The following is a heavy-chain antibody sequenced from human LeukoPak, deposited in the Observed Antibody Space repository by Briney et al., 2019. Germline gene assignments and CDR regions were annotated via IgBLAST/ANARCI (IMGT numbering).Heavy chain of an antibody. CDR2: MNPNSCNT. CDR3: ARGYDFWSGYGMDV. CDR1: GYTFTSYD. Sequence: ASVKVSCKASGYTFTSYDIHWVRQATGQGLEWMGWMNPNSCNTGYAQKFQGRVTMTRNTSISTAYMELSSLRSEATAVYYCARGYDFWSGYGMDVWGQGTTVTVSS. V-gene: IGHV1-8*01. J-gene: IGHJ6*02. D-gene: IGHD3-3*01.